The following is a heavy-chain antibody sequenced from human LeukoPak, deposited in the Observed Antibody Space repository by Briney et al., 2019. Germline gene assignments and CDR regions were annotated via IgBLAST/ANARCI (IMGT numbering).Heavy chain of an antibody. Sequence: GGSLRLSCAASGFTFSSYWMSWVRQAPGKGLEWVANIKRDGSEKYYVDSVKGRFTISRDNAKNSLYLQMNSLRAEDTAVYYCARELDHYYGSVFDPWGQGTLVTVSS. J-gene: IGHJ5*02. CDR3: ARELDHYYGSVFDP. V-gene: IGHV3-7*03. CDR1: GFTFSSYW. D-gene: IGHD3-10*01. CDR2: IKRDGSEK.